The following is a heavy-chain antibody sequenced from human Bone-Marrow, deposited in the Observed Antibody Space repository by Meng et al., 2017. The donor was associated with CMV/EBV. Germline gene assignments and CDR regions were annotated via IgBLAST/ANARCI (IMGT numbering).Heavy chain of an antibody. CDR3: ARGGKGGHHVLRFLEWLRNPDY. V-gene: IGHV3-48*03. D-gene: IGHD3-3*01. CDR1: GFTFSSYE. J-gene: IGHJ4*02. Sequence: GGSLRLSCAASGFTFSSYEMNWVRQAPGKGLEWVSYISSSGSTIYYADSVKGRFTISRDNAKNSLYLQMNSLRAEDTAVYYCARGGKGGHHVLRFLEWLRNPDYWGQGTLVTSPQ. CDR2: ISSSGSTI.